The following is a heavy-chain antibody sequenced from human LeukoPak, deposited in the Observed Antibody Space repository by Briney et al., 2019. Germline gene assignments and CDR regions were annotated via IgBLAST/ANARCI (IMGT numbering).Heavy chain of an antibody. J-gene: IGHJ2*01. CDR3: ARRSSGTRKSVGSWYFDL. CDR1: GGSFSGYY. V-gene: IGHV4-34*01. D-gene: IGHD1-14*01. Sequence: SETLSLTCAVYGGSFSGYYWSWIRQPPGKGLEWIGEINHSGSTNYNPSLKSRVTISVDTSKNQFSLKLSSVTAADRAVYYCARRSSGTRKSVGSWYFDLWGRGTLVTVSS. CDR2: INHSGST.